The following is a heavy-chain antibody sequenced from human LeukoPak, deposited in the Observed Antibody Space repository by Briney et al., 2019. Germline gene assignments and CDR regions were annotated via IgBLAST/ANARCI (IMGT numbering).Heavy chain of an antibody. Sequence: GGSLRLSCAASGFIFSSYSMSWVRQAPGKGLGWVSVITGSGGNTYYADSVKGRFTISKDNSKNTVYLQMSSLRVDDTAVYYCAKAASSSWPPYYYGMDVWGQGTTVTVSS. V-gene: IGHV3-23*01. CDR2: ITGSGGNT. CDR1: GFIFSSYS. J-gene: IGHJ6*02. CDR3: AKAASSSWPPYYYGMDV. D-gene: IGHD6-13*01.